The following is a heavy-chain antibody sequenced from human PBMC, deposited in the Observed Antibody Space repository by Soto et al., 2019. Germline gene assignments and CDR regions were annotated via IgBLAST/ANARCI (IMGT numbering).Heavy chain of an antibody. CDR3: DSSSLYCMDF. CDR2: IYYSGNT. V-gene: IGHV4-30-4*01. J-gene: IGHJ6*02. Sequence: QVQLQESGPGLVTPSQTLSLTCSVSGGSISSGYYYWSWIRQHPGKGLEWIGNIYYSGNTYYNPSLKRRLSRSIDTSKNQFSLKVGSVTAADTAGYYCDSSSLYCMDFCVQGTTVTVSS. CDR1: GGSISSGYYY.